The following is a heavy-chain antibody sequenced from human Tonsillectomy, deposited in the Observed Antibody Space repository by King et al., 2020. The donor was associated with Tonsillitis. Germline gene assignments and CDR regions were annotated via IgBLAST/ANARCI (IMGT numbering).Heavy chain of an antibody. CDR3: AKEFRSRRGIDY. Sequence: VQLVESGGGVVQPGGSLRLSCAASGFTFDDYAMHWVRQAPGKGLEWVSLISGDGGSSYYADSVKGRFTISRDNSKNSLYLQMNSLRTEDTALYYCAKEFRSRRGIDYWGQGTLVTVSS. CDR1: GFTFDDYA. D-gene: IGHD1-1*01. V-gene: IGHV3-43*02. J-gene: IGHJ4*02. CDR2: ISGDGGSS.